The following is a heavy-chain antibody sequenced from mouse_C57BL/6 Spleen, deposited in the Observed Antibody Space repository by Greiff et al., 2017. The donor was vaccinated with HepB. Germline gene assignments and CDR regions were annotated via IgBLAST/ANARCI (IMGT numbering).Heavy chain of an antibody. D-gene: IGHD2-4*01. CDR3: ARSRYDYDRVFAY. J-gene: IGHJ3*01. V-gene: IGHV1-9*01. CDR2: ILPGSGST. CDR1: GYTFTGYW. Sequence: QVQLQQSGAELMKPGASVKLSCKATGYTFTGYWIEWVKQRPGHGLEWIGEILPGSGSTNYNEKFKGKATFTADTSSNTAYMQISSLTTEDSAIYYCARSRYDYDRVFAYWGQGTLVTVSA.